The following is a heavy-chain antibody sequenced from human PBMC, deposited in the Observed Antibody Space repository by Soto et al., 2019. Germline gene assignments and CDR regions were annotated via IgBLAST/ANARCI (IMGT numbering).Heavy chain of an antibody. CDR2: IYPDDSDT. Sequence: PGTSLKFSGEASGDSFTNYWIGWLRRMPGKGLEWMGVIYPDDSDTRYSPSFQGQVTISADKSTNTAYLQWSSLKASDTAMYYCARHRYSYGFASYYYMDVWGKGTTVTVSS. J-gene: IGHJ6*03. CDR1: GDSFTNYW. D-gene: IGHD5-18*01. CDR3: ARHRYSYGFASYYYMDV. V-gene: IGHV5-51*01.